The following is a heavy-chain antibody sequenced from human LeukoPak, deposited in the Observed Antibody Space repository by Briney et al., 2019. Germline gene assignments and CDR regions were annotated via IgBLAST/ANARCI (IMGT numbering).Heavy chain of an antibody. Sequence: PSETLSLTCTVSGGSISSGSYYWSWIRQPPGKGLEWIGEINHSGSTNYNPSLKSRVTISVDTSKNQFSLKLSSVTAADTAVYYCARGNNGDRPPDAFDIWGQGTMVTVSS. V-gene: IGHV4-39*07. J-gene: IGHJ3*02. D-gene: IGHD4-17*01. CDR1: GGSISSGSYY. CDR2: INHSGST. CDR3: ARGNNGDRPPDAFDI.